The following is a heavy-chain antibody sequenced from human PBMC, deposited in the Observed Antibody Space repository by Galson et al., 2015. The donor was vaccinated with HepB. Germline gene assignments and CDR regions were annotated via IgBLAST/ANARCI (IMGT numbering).Heavy chain of an antibody. CDR3: ARGVYYDTNRAFDI. D-gene: IGHD3-22*01. Sequence: SETLSLTCSVSGGSISGYYWIWIRQPPGKGVEWIGYIYYNGITNYNPSLKSRVTMSVDTSRSQFSLKLNSVTAADTGVYYCARGVYYDTNRAFDIWGQGTMVTVSS. CDR2: IYYNGIT. V-gene: IGHV4-59*01. CDR1: GGSISGYY. J-gene: IGHJ3*02.